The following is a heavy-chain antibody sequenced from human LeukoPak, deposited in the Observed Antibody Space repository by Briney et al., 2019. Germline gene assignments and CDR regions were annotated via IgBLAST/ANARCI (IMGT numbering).Heavy chain of an antibody. CDR1: GFTFRSYS. CDR3: TTYVWGSYRPDY. D-gene: IGHD3-16*02. J-gene: IGHJ4*02. V-gene: IGHV3-73*01. Sequence: GGSLRLSCAASGFTFRSYSMNWVRQASGKGLEWVGRIRSKANSYATAYAASVKGRFTISRDDSKNTAYLQMNSLKTEDTAVYYCTTYVWGSYRPDYWGQGTLVTVSS. CDR2: IRSKANSYAT.